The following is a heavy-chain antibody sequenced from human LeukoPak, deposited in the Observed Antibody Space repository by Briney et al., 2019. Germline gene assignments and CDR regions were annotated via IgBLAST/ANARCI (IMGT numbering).Heavy chain of an antibody. CDR1: GGTFSSYA. Sequence: ASVKVSCKASGGTFSSYAISSVRQAPGQGLEWMGRIIPILGIANYAQKFQGRVTITADKSTSTAYMELSSLRSEDTAVYYCARELGSGSYYGFDYFDYWGQGTLVTVSS. J-gene: IGHJ4*02. CDR2: IIPILGIA. CDR3: ARELGSGSYYGFDYFDY. V-gene: IGHV1-69*04. D-gene: IGHD1-26*01.